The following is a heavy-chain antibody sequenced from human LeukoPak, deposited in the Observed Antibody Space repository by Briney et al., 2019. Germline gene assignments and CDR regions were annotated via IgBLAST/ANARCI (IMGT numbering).Heavy chain of an antibody. CDR3: ARSRDDAFDI. J-gene: IGHJ3*02. CDR1: GYTFSGYD. CDR2: INPNSGGT. Sequence: GASVKVSCKASGYTFSGYDMHWVRQAAGQGLEWMGWINPNSGGTDSAQKFQDRVTMARDTSVPTAYMELSRLISDDTAVYYCARSRDDAFDIWGQGTMVTVSS. V-gene: IGHV1-2*02.